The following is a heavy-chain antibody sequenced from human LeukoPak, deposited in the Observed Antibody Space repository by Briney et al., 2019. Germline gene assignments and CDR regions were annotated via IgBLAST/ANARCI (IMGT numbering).Heavy chain of an antibody. Sequence: PSETLSLTCTVSGGSISSYYWNWLRQPPGKGLEWIGYIYYNGNTYYNPSLTSRVTMSVDMSKNQLSLKLSSVTAADTAVYYCAREGYYYDSSGYTPFDPWGQGTLVTVSS. CDR1: GGSISSYY. CDR3: AREGYYYDSSGYTPFDP. V-gene: IGHV4-59*01. CDR2: IYYNGNT. J-gene: IGHJ5*02. D-gene: IGHD3-22*01.